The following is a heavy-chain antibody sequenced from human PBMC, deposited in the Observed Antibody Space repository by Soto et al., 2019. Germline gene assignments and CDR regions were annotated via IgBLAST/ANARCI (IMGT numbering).Heavy chain of an antibody. J-gene: IGHJ4*02. Sequence: SETLSLTCSVSGGSITSGGYYWSWIRQRRGKGLEWIGIIYYSGSTSYHPSLKSRASISLDKSKNQFSLELSSVTAADTAFYYCAGHYSRSWVYNYWGQGTLVTVSS. CDR1: GGSITSGGYY. V-gene: IGHV4-31*03. D-gene: IGHD6-6*01. CDR2: IYYSGST. CDR3: AGHYSRSWVYNY.